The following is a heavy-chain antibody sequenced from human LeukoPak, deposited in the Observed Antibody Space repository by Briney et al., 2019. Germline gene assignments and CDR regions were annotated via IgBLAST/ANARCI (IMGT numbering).Heavy chain of an antibody. Sequence: ASVKVSCKASGYTFTSYYMHWVRQAPGQGLEWVGIINPSGDPTTYAQRFQGRVTMTSDMSTSTVYMELSSLRSEDTAVYYCARASGSYWWFDSWGQGTLVTVSS. CDR3: ARASGSYWWFDS. D-gene: IGHD1-26*01. CDR2: INPSGDPT. J-gene: IGHJ5*01. CDR1: GYTFTSYY. V-gene: IGHV1-46*01.